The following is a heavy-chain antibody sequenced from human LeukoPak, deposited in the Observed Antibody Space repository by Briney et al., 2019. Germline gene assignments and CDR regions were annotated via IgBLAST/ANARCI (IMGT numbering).Heavy chain of an antibody. V-gene: IGHV1-2*02. D-gene: IGHD6-13*01. J-gene: IGHJ5*02. Sequence: ASVKVSCKASGYTLTGYYMHWVRQAPGQGLEWMGWINPNSGGTNYAQKFQGRVTMTRDTSISTAYMELSRLRSDDTAVYYCARVRRFRQQLVQDWFDPWGQGTLVTVSS. CDR1: GYTLTGYY. CDR3: ARVRRFRQQLVQDWFDP. CDR2: INPNSGGT.